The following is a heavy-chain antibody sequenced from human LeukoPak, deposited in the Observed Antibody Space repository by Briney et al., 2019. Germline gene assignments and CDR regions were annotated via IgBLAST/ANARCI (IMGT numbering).Heavy chain of an antibody. J-gene: IGHJ5*01. D-gene: IGHD5-24*01. Sequence: GGSLRLSCAASGFTFRTYWMHWVRQAPGKGLVWVSRINGDGSDTTYADSVQGRFTISRDNSKNTLYLQMNSLRAEDTAVYYCAKDPGSLGSSDGRWNWFDSWGQGTLVTVSS. CDR1: GFTFRTYW. CDR3: AKDPGSLGSSDGRWNWFDS. CDR2: INGDGSDT. V-gene: IGHV3-74*01.